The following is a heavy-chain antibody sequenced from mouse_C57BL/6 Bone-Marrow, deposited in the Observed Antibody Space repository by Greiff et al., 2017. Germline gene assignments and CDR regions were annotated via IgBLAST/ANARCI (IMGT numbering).Heavy chain of an antibody. Sequence: EVKLMESGPGLVKPSQSLSLTCSVSGYSITSGYYCNWIRPFPGNKLEWMCYISYDGSNNYNPSVKNRIPITRDTSRNQFFLKLNSVTSEDTATYYCARVYAYWGQGTLVTVSA. CDR3: ARVYAY. CDR1: GYSITSGYY. J-gene: IGHJ3*01. D-gene: IGHD2-1*01. V-gene: IGHV3-6*01. CDR2: ISYDGSN.